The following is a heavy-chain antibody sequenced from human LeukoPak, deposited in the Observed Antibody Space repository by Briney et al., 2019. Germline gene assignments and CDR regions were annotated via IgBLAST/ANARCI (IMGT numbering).Heavy chain of an antibody. CDR1: GFTFSSYG. CDR3: ARGGDNHYGYSPRVDY. Sequence: PGGSLRLSCAASGFTFSSYGMNWVRQAPGKGLEWVSSISSSSSYKYYADSVKGRFTISRDNAKNSLYLQMNSLRAEDTAVYYCARGGDNHYGYSPRVDYWGQGTLVTVSS. V-gene: IGHV3-21*01. J-gene: IGHJ4*02. D-gene: IGHD5-24*01. CDR2: ISSSSSYK.